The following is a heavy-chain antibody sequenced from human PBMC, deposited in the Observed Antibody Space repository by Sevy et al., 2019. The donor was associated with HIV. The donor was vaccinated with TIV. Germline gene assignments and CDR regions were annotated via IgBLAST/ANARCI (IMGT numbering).Heavy chain of an antibody. CDR1: GFTFSSYE. V-gene: IGHV3-48*03. Sequence: GESLKISCVASGFTFSSYEMNWVRQAPGKGLEWVSHISNSGSIIYHEDSVKGRFTISRDNAKNSLYLQMNSLRAEDTAVYYCAREDGSRQYFQYWGQGTLVTVSS. J-gene: IGHJ1*01. CDR3: AREDGSRQYFQY. D-gene: IGHD6-13*01. CDR2: ISNSGSII.